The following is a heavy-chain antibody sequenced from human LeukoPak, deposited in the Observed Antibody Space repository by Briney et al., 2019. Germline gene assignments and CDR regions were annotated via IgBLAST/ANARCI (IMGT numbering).Heavy chain of an antibody. CDR3: ARVRGVVIATCFDY. CDR2: IKQDGSEK. D-gene: IGHD2-21*01. CDR1: GFTFSSYW. Sequence: GGSLRLSCAASGFTFSSYWMSWVRQAPGKGLEGVANIKQDGSEKYYVDSVKGRFTIARDNAKNSLYLQMNSLRAEDTAVYYCARVRGVVIATCFDYWGQGTLVTVSS. J-gene: IGHJ4*02. V-gene: IGHV3-7*01.